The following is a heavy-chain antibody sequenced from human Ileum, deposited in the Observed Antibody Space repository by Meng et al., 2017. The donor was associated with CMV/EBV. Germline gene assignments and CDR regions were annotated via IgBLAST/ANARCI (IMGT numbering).Heavy chain of an antibody. CDR2: IYPGDSDT. Sequence: GSGYSFTSYWIGWVRQMPGKGLEWMGIIYPGDSDTRYSPSFQGQVTISADKSISTAYLQWSSLKASDTAMYYCARFSGSYAGAFDIWGQGTMVTVSS. V-gene: IGHV5-51*01. CDR1: GYSFTSYW. CDR3: ARFSGSYAGAFDI. J-gene: IGHJ3*02. D-gene: IGHD1-26*01.